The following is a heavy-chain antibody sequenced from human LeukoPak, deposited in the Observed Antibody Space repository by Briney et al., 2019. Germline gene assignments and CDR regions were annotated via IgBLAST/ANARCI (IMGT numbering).Heavy chain of an antibody. J-gene: IGHJ5*01. CDR1: GFSLTNYG. Sequence: GGSLRLSCAASGFSLTNYGIHWVRQAPGKGLEWVAVIWHDGVNKYYADSVKGRFTISRDDSKTTVYLQMNSLRAEDTAVYYCAKEKDRVMRNLFESWGLGTLVTVSS. V-gene: IGHV3-33*06. D-gene: IGHD2-15*01. CDR3: AKEKDRVMRNLFES. CDR2: IWHDGVNK.